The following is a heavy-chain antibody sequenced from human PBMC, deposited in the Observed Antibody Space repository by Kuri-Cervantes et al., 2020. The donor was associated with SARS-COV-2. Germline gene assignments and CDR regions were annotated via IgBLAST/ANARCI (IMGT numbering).Heavy chain of an antibody. V-gene: IGHV3-20*04. CDR2: INWNGGST. CDR3: AREGLGTIFGVETYDY. D-gene: IGHD3-3*01. CDR1: GFTFDDYG. J-gene: IGHJ4*02. Sequence: GESLKISCAASGFTFDDYGMSWVRQAPGKGLEWVSGINWNGGSTGYADSVKGRFTISRDNSKNTLYLQMNSLRAEDTAVYYCAREGLGTIFGVETYDYWGQGTLVTVSS.